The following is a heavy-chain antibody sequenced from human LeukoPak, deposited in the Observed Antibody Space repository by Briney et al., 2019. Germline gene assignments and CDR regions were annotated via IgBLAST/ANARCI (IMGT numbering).Heavy chain of an antibody. Sequence: SETLSLTCAVSGYSISSGYYWGWIRQTPGKGLEWIGRIYTSGSTNYNPSLKSRVTISVDTSKNQFSLKLSSVTAADTAVYYCARVRGGYGGNSWLDYWGQGTLVTVSS. J-gene: IGHJ4*02. CDR3: ARVRGGYGGNSWLDY. D-gene: IGHD4-23*01. CDR2: IYTSGST. CDR1: GYSISSGYY. V-gene: IGHV4-38-2*01.